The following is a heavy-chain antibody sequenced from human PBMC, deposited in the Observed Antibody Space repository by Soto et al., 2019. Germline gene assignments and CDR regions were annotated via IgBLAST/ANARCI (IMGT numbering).Heavy chain of an antibody. J-gene: IGHJ2*01. CDR2: VYYSGST. V-gene: IGHV4-30-4*01. D-gene: IGHD3-22*01. CDR3: ARMSYFYDKWYFDL. Sequence: SETLSLTCTVSGASINNNDYYWSCIRQTPGKGLEWIGYVYYSGSTDYIPSLKSRLSMSIDKSQNRFTLKLNSVTAADTATYYCARMSYFYDKWYFDLWGRGTLVTVSS. CDR1: GASINNNDYY.